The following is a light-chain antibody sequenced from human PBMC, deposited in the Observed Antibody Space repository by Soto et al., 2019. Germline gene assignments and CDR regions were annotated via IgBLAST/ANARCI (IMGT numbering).Light chain of an antibody. J-gene: IGKJ1*01. CDR3: QHYNSYSEA. CDR1: QSIGNW. CDR2: AAS. V-gene: IGKV1-5*01. Sequence: DIQVTQSPSTLSASVGDRVTITCRASQSIGNWLAWYQQKPGKAPKLLIYAASTLYGGVPSRFSGSGSGTEFTLTISSLQPDDFATYYCQHYNSYSEAFGQGTKVDIK.